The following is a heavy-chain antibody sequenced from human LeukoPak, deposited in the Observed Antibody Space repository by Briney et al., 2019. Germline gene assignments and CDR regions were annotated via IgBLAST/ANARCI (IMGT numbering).Heavy chain of an antibody. V-gene: IGHV3-7*01. D-gene: IGHD2-8*01. CDR3: ARDLRGVNAFDI. CDR1: GFTFRTSG. CDR2: IKQDGSEK. Sequence: PGGSLRLSCAASGFTFRTSGMNWVRQAPGKGLEWVANIKQDGSEKYYVDSVKGRFTISRDNAKNSLYLQMNSLRAEDTAVYYCARDLRGVNAFDIWGQGTMVTVSS. J-gene: IGHJ3*02.